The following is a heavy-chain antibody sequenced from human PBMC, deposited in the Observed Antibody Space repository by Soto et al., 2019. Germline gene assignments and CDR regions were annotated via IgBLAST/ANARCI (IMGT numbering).Heavy chain of an antibody. V-gene: IGHV1-69*06. Sequence: QVQLVQSGAEVKKPGSSVKVSCKASGGTFSSYAISWVRQAPGQGLEWMGGIIPNFGTATYSQKFQGRFTITADKATSRANMELSSLRSEDTAGYYCARELTGTLTNSVFDYWGQGTLVTGSS. D-gene: IGHD7-27*01. CDR1: GGTFSSYA. CDR2: IIPNFGTA. J-gene: IGHJ4*02. CDR3: ARELTGTLTNSVFDY.